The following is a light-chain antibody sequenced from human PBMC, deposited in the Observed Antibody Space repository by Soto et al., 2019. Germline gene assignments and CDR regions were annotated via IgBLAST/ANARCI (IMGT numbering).Light chain of an antibody. J-gene: IGKJ5*01. V-gene: IGKV3-20*01. CDR2: GAS. CDR3: QQYGSSLIT. CDR1: QTITSSY. Sequence: PGDRATLSCRASQTITSSYLAWYQKKPGQAPRLIIYGASTRATGISDRFSGSWSGTDCTITISRLEPEDVAVYYCQQYGSSLITLRQGTRLEIK.